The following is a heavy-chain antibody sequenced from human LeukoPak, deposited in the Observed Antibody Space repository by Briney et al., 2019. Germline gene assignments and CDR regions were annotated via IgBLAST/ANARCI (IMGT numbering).Heavy chain of an antibody. CDR3: TRVTAYYDYGMDV. J-gene: IGHJ6*02. Sequence: PGGSLRLSCAASGFTFSNAWMSWVRQAPGKGLEWVGRIKSKTDGGTTDYAAPVKGRFTISRDDSKNTLYLQMNSLKTEDTAVYYCTRVTAYYDYGMDVWGQGTTVTVSS. D-gene: IGHD2-21*02. V-gene: IGHV3-15*01. CDR1: GFTFSNAW. CDR2: IKSKTDGGTT.